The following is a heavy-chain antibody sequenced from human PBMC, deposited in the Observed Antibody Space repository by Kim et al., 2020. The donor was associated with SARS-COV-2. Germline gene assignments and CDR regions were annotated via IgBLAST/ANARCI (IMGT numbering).Heavy chain of an antibody. V-gene: IGHV3-23*01. CDR3: AKSLTSGWFYFEH. J-gene: IGHJ4*02. Sequence: SPAPGKGRFTVSRDNPENSLYLQLHSLRAEDTAVYYCAKSLTSGWFYFEHWGQGTLVTVAS. D-gene: IGHD6-19*01.